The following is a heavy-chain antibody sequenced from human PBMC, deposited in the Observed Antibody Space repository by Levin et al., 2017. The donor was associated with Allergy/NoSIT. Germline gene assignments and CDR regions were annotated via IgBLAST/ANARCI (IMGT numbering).Heavy chain of an antibody. J-gene: IGHJ4*02. CDR1: GGSISNYY. Sequence: SETLSLTCTVSGGSISNYYWSWIRQPPGKGLEWIGYISYSGNTNYNPSLQSRVTISVDTSKNQFSLKLSSVTAADTAVYYCARSRGAVAGNWGYWGQGTLVTVSS. V-gene: IGHV4-59*08. CDR3: ARSRGAVAGNWGY. D-gene: IGHD6-19*01. CDR2: ISYSGNT.